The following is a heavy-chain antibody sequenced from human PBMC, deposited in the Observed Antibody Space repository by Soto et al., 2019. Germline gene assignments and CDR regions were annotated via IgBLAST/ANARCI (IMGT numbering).Heavy chain of an antibody. CDR2: IHYSRST. D-gene: IGHD2-2*01. Sequence: PSETLSLTCTVSGGSISNKRYYWGWIRQPPGKGLEWIGSIHYSRSTYDNTSLKSRVTISADTSKNQLSLKLKSVTAADTAVYYCARHVSLGYCTPTSCALLSWFDAWGQGTQVTVSS. V-gene: IGHV4-39*01. CDR1: GGSISNKRYY. CDR3: ARHVSLGYCTPTSCALLSWFDA. J-gene: IGHJ5*02.